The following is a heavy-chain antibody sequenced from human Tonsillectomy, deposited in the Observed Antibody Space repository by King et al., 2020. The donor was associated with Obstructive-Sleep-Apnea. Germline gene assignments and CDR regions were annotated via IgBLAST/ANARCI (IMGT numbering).Heavy chain of an antibody. CDR1: GYTLTELS. D-gene: IGHD3-16*02. CDR2: FDPEDGET. J-gene: IGHJ3*02. CDR3: ATDTVAYDYVWGSYRSADAFDI. Sequence: QLVQSGAEVKKPGASVKVSCKVSGYTLTELSMHWVRQAPGKGLEWMGGFDPEDGETIYAQKFQGRVTMTEDTSTDTAYKELSSLRSEDTAVYYCATDTVAYDYVWGSYRSADAFDIWGQGTMVTVSS. V-gene: IGHV1-24*01.